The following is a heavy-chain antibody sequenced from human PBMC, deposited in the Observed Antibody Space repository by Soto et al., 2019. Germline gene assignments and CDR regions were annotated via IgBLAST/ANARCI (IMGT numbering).Heavy chain of an antibody. V-gene: IGHV3-23*01. J-gene: IGHJ6*02. CDR2: ISGGGRLT. CDR1: GFTFSTCA. Sequence: EVQLLESGGDLVQPGGSLRLSCAASGFTFSTCAMSWVRQAPGKGLEWFSIISGGGRLTYYGDSVKGRFIFSRVNSDNTLYLQMNILRVKDKAVYYCAKLLRRTGTTIYYGIDVWGQWTTVTVSS. D-gene: IGHD1-7*01. CDR3: AKLLRRTGTTIYYGIDV.